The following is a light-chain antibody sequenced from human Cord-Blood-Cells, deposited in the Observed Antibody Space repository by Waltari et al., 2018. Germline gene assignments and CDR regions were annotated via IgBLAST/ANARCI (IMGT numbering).Light chain of an antibody. Sequence: DIQMTQSPSSLSASVGDRVTLTCQASQDISNYLNWYQQKPGKAPKLLIYDASNLETGVPSRFSGSGSGTDFTFTISSLQPEDIATYYCQQYDNLPLFFGPGTKVDIK. V-gene: IGKV1-33*01. J-gene: IGKJ3*01. CDR1: QDISNY. CDR3: QQYDNLPLF. CDR2: DAS.